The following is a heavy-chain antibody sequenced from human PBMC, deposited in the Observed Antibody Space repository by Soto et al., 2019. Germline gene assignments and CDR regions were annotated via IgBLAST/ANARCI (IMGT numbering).Heavy chain of an antibody. D-gene: IGHD1-26*01. J-gene: IGHJ4*02. Sequence: AGGSLRLSCSVSGFIFSGYAMHWVRQAPGKGLEYVSSISHNGGSTYYPDSVKGRFTISRDNSKNTLYLQMSGLRTEDTAVYYCVEDRWVDYWGQGTRVTVSS. V-gene: IGHV3-64D*06. CDR1: GFIFSGYA. CDR2: ISHNGGST. CDR3: VEDRWVDY.